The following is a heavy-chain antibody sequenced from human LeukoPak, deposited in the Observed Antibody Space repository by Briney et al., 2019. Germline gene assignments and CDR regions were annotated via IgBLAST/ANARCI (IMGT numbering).Heavy chain of an antibody. CDR1: GFTFSSCS. D-gene: IGHD2-2*01. J-gene: IGHJ4*02. V-gene: IGHV3-21*01. CDR3: ARDNSIVVIPAAVDY. CDR2: ISSSSSYI. Sequence: GGSLRLSCAASGFTFSSCSMNWVRQAPGKGLEWVSSISSSSSYIYYADSVKGRFTISRDNAKNSLYLQMNSLRAEDTAVYYCARDNSIVVIPAAVDYWGQGTLVTVSS.